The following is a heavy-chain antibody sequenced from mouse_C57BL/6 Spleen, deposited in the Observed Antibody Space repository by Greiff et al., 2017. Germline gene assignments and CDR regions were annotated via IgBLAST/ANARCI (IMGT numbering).Heavy chain of an antibody. CDR1: GYTFTSYW. V-gene: IGHV1-55*01. D-gene: IGHD2-1*01. Sequence: QVQLQQPGAELVKPGASVKMSCKASGYTFTSYWITWVKQRPGQGLAWIGDIYPGSGSTNYNEKFKSKATLTVDTSSSTAYMQLSSLTSEDSAVYYCARRRIYYGNYEGVFDYWGQGTTLTVSS. CDR2: IYPGSGST. J-gene: IGHJ2*01. CDR3: ARRRIYYGNYEGVFDY.